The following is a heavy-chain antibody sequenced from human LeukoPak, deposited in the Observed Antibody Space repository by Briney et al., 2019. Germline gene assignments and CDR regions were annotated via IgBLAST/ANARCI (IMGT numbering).Heavy chain of an antibody. CDR3: ARDSGTTGEVKFDP. V-gene: IGHV4-4*07. J-gene: IGHJ5*02. CDR1: GVSINSYY. D-gene: IGHD3-10*01. Sequence: SETLSLTCTVSGVSINSYYWTWIRQPPGKGLEWIGRIYNSGSTTYNPSLKSRVTMSVDTSKNQFSLKLSSVTAADTAVYYCARDSGTTGEVKFDPWGQGALVTVSS. CDR2: IYNSGST.